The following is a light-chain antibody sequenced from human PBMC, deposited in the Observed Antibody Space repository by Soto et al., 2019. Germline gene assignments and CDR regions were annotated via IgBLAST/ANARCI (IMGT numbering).Light chain of an antibody. J-gene: IGKJ2*01. Sequence: DIEMMQSPSTLSASVGDRVTITCRASQSITTWLAWYQQKPGKAPKLLIYKATNVQPGVPSRFSGSGSGTEFSLTIRSLQPEDFAIYYCQQYNDYQYTFGQGTRLEIK. CDR1: QSITTW. CDR2: KAT. CDR3: QQYNDYQYT. V-gene: IGKV1-5*03.